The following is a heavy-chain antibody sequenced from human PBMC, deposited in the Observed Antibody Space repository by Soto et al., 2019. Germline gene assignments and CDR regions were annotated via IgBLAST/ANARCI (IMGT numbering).Heavy chain of an antibody. V-gene: IGHV6-1*01. CDR1: GDSVSSNSAA. CDR2: TYYRSKWYN. J-gene: IGHJ3*02. Sequence: QTLSLTCAISGDSVSSNSAAWNWIRQSPSRGLEWLGRTYYRSKWYNDYAVSVKSRITINPDTSKNRFSLQLNSVTPEDTAVYYCARDLPIPIVLMVPGAFDIWGQGTMVTVSS. D-gene: IGHD2-8*01. CDR3: ARDLPIPIVLMVPGAFDI.